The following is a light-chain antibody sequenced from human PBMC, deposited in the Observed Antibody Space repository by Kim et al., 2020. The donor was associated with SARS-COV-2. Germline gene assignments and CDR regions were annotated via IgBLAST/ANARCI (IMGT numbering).Light chain of an antibody. J-gene: IGKJ4*01. CDR1: QSVSSN. CDR2: GAS. Sequence: ATLSVSPGERATLSCRASQSVSSNLAWYQQKPGQAPRLLIYGASTRATGIPARFSGSGSGTEFTLTISSLQSEDFAVYYFQQSKLTFGGGTKLEI. V-gene: IGKV3-15*01. CDR3: QQSKLT.